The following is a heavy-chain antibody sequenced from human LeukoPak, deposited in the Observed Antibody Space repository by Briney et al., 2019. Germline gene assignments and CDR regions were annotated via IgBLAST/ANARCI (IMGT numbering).Heavy chain of an antibody. V-gene: IGHV4-59*08. CDR3: ARHRRTTGTTCWFDP. J-gene: IGHJ5*02. Sequence: SETLSLTCTVSGGFISSYYWSWIRQPPGKGLEWIGYIYYSGSTNYNPSLKSRVTISVDTSKNQFSLKLSSVTAADTAVYYCARHRRTTGTTCWFDPWGQGTLVTVSS. CDR1: GGFISSYY. D-gene: IGHD1-1*01. CDR2: IYYSGST.